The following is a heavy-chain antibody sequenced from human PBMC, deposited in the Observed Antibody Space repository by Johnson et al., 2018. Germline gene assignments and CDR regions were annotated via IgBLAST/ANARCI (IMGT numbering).Heavy chain of an antibody. D-gene: IGHD3-22*01. CDR2: ISSSRSST. Sequence: VQLVESGGGLVKPGGSLRLSCEASGFTFSNYNMNWVRQAPGKGLEWVSSISSSRSSTYYADSVKGRFTISRDNAKNSLYLQMNSRRAEDTAVYYWARDWNYYDSSGYLDAFDIWGQGTMVTVSS. CDR1: GFTFSNYN. CDR3: ARDWNYYDSSGYLDAFDI. J-gene: IGHJ3*02. V-gene: IGHV3-21*06.